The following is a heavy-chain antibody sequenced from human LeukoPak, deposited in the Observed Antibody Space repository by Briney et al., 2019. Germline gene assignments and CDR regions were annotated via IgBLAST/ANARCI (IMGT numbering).Heavy chain of an antibody. V-gene: IGHV1-2*02. D-gene: IGHD5-12*01. CDR2: IYPNSGGT. Sequence: ASVKVSCKASGYTFTGYYMHWVRQAPGQGLEWMGWIYPNSGGTNYAQKFRGRVTMTRDTSISTGYMDLSRLKSDDTAVYYCARPNSGYDTVYYFGLDVWGQGTTVTVSS. J-gene: IGHJ6*02. CDR3: ARPNSGYDTVYYFGLDV. CDR1: GYTFTGYY.